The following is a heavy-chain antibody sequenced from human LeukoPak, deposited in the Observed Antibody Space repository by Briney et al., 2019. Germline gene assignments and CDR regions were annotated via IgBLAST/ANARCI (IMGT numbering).Heavy chain of an antibody. D-gene: IGHD2-2*01. CDR2: IRYDGSNK. J-gene: IGHJ4*02. V-gene: IGHV3-30*02. Sequence: GGSLRLSCAASGFTFSSYGMHWVRQAPGKGLEWVAFIRYDGSNKYYADSVKGRFTISRDNSKNTLYLQMNSLRAEDTAVYYCAKVRLSSSWHVFDYWGQGTLVTVSS. CDR3: AKVRLSSSWHVFDY. CDR1: GFTFSSYG.